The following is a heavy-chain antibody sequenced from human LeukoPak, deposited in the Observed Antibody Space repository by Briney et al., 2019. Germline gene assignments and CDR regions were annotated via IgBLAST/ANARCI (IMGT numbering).Heavy chain of an antibody. CDR1: GYTFTSYA. CDR2: INTNTGNP. V-gene: IGHV7-4-1*02. Sequence: ASVKVSCKASGYTFTSYAMNWVRQAPGQGLEWMGWINTNTGNPTYAQGFTGRFVFSLDTSVSTAYLQISSLKAEDTAVYYCARSPYSSSWYWFDPWGQGTLVTVSS. J-gene: IGHJ5*02. CDR3: ARSPYSSSWYWFDP. D-gene: IGHD6-13*01.